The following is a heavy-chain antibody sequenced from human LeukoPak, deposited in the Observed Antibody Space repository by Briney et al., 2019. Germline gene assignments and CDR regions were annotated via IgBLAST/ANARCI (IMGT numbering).Heavy chain of an antibody. CDR1: GGSFSGYY. CDR3: ARGSGTTGFDY. CDR2: INHSGST. D-gene: IGHD1-7*01. J-gene: IGHJ4*02. Sequence: PSETLSLTCAVYGGSFSGYYWSWIRQPPGKGLEWIGEINHSGSTNYNPSLKSRVTISVDTSKNQFSLKLGSVTAADTAVYYCARGSGTTGFDYWGQGTLVTVSS. V-gene: IGHV4-34*01.